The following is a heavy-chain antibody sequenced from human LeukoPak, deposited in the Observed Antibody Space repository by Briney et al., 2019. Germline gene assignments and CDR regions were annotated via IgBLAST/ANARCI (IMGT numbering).Heavy chain of an antibody. CDR2: VRYDGSNK. CDR3: PKETYYYDSSGYPNWFDP. Sequence: GGSLRLSCAASGFTFSSYGMHWVRQAPGKGLEWVAFVRYDGSNKYYADSVKGRFTISRDNSKNTLYLQMNSLRAEDTAVYYCPKETYYYDSSGYPNWFDPWGQGTLVTVSS. CDR1: GFTFSSYG. V-gene: IGHV3-30*02. J-gene: IGHJ5*02. D-gene: IGHD3-22*01.